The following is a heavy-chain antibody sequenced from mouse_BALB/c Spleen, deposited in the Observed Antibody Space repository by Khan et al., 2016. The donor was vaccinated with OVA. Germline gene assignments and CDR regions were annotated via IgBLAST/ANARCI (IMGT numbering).Heavy chain of an antibody. CDR2: IDPSSDYT. D-gene: IGHD1-3*01. V-gene: IGHV1-7*01. J-gene: IGHJ3*01. CDR3: DIRGLFGIFVY. CDR1: GYTFTTYW. Sequence: QVQLQQSGAELAKPGASVKMSCKASGYTFTTYWMHWVKQRPGQGLEWIGYIDPSSDYTEYNQKFKDKATLTADKSSSTAYMQLSRLTSEDSAVWSCDIRGLFGIFVYWGQGTLVNGPA.